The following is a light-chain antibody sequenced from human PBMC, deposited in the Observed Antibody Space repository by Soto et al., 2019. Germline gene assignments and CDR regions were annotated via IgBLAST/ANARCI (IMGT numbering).Light chain of an antibody. Sequence: QSVLTQPPSASGTPGQRVSISCSGSSSNIGTNTVNWYQQLPGTAPKLLIYSNNQRPSGVPDRSSGSQSGTSASLAISGLQSGDEADYYCVAWDDSLNGVVFGGGTKLTVL. V-gene: IGLV1-44*01. CDR1: SSNIGTNT. CDR2: SNN. CDR3: VAWDDSLNGVV. J-gene: IGLJ2*01.